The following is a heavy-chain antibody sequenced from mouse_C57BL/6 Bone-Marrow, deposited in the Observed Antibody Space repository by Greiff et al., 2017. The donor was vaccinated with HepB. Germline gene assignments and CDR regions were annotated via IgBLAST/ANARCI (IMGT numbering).Heavy chain of an antibody. Sequence: EVKVEESGGGLVKPGGSLKLSCAASGFTFSDYGMHWVRQAPEKGLEWVAYISSGSSTIYYADTVKGRFTISRDNAKNTLFLQMTSLRSEDTAMYYCARRVYYGSSYLYAMDYWGQGTSVTVSS. CDR2: ISSGSSTI. J-gene: IGHJ4*01. CDR1: GFTFSDYG. D-gene: IGHD1-1*01. V-gene: IGHV5-17*01. CDR3: ARRVYYGSSYLYAMDY.